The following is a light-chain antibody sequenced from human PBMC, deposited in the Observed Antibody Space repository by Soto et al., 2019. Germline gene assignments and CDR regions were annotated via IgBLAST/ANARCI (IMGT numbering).Light chain of an antibody. CDR3: QQYDHYPWT. Sequence: DVQMTQSPSSLSASVGDRVTITCRASQAINIYLAWFQQKPGKAPTSLIYAASSLRSGVPSRFSGSGSGTVITLTISNLQPEDFATYYCQQYDHYPWTFGQGTTVEIK. V-gene: IGKV1-16*01. CDR2: AAS. J-gene: IGKJ1*01. CDR1: QAINIY.